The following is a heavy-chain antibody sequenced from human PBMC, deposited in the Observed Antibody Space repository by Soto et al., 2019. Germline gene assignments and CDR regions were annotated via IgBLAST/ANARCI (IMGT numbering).Heavy chain of an antibody. Sequence: SETMSLTCAVVGGNFSGYYWSWIRQPTGKGLEWIGTIYYSGNTYYNPSLRSRVTISVDTSKNQFSLRLTSVTAADTAVYYCAKHTDFGSGSSWLGSDNMDTDAFDIWGQGTMVTVS. D-gene: IGHD3-10*01. J-gene: IGHJ3*02. V-gene: IGHV4-34*08. CDR3: AKHTDFGSGSSWLGSDNMDTDAFDI. CDR1: GGNFSGYY. CDR2: IYYSGNT.